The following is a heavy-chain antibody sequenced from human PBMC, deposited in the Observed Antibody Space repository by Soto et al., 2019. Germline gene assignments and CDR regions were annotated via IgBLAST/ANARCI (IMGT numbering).Heavy chain of an antibody. D-gene: IGHD1-26*01. Sequence: QVQLVQSGAEVKKPGSSVKVSCKTSGDTFSTYPITWVRQAPGQGLEWMGRIIPILDVTDYAQKFQGRLTLTADKSTATAYMEMSSLRSEDTAVFYCARRADGRGSESSFDIWGQGTMVTVSS. CDR1: GDTFSTYP. J-gene: IGHJ3*02. V-gene: IGHV1-69*02. CDR2: IIPILDVT. CDR3: ARRADGRGSESSFDI.